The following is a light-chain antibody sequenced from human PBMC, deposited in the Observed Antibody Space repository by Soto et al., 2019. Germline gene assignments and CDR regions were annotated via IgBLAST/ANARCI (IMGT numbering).Light chain of an antibody. CDR2: QVS. Sequence: QSALTQPPSVSGSPGQSVTISCTGTSSDVGSYNRVSWYQQPPGTAPKLMICQVSNRPSGVPDRFSESKSGNTASLTISGLQAEDEADYYCSSYTSSGTWVFGGGTKLTVL. J-gene: IGLJ3*02. CDR1: SSDVGSYNR. V-gene: IGLV2-18*02. CDR3: SSYTSSGTWV.